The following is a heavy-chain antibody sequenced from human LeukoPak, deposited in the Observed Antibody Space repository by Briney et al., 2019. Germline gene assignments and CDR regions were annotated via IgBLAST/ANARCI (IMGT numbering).Heavy chain of an antibody. CDR3: ASAWGMDV. Sequence: GGSLRLSCAASGISFSSYWMSGVRQAPGKGLEWVANIKQDGGDKNYVDSVKGRFTISRDNAKNALYLQMNSLRAEDTAVYYCASAWGMDVWGQGTTVTVSS. J-gene: IGHJ6*02. CDR1: GISFSSYW. V-gene: IGHV3-7*01. CDR2: IKQDGGDK.